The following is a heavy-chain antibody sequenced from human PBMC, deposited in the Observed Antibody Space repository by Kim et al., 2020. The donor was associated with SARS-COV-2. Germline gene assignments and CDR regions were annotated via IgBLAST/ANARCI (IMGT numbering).Heavy chain of an antibody. CDR1: GFTFSSYA. J-gene: IGHJ4*02. V-gene: IGHV3-30-3*01. CDR3: ARGKGIAAGGDF. D-gene: IGHD6-13*01. Sequence: GGSLRLSCAASGFTFSSYAMHWVRQAPGKGLDWVALISYDGSNKYYADSVKGRFTISRDNSKNTLYLQMNSLRAGDTAVYYCARGKGIAAGGDFWGQGTLVTVSS. CDR2: ISYDGSNK.